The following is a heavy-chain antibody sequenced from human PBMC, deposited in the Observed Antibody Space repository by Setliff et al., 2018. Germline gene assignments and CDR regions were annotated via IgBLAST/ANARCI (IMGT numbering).Heavy chain of an antibody. D-gene: IGHD3-22*01. CDR1: GGSISSGSYY. Sequence: SETLSLTCTVSGGSISSGSYYWSWIRQPVGKGLEWIGHIYTSGSTNYNPSLKSRVTISVDTSKNQFSLKLSSVTAADTAVYYCARAHTWSLPNDNSGYPGWFDPWGQGTPVTVSS. CDR3: ARAHTWSLPNDNSGYPGWFDP. V-gene: IGHV4-61*09. CDR2: IYTSGST. J-gene: IGHJ5*02.